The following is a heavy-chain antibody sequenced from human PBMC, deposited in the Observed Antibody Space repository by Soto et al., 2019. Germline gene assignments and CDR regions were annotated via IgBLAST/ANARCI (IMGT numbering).Heavy chain of an antibody. CDR2: SYYSGTT. J-gene: IGHJ5*02. CDR3: ATRITVFGWLIPSFDP. D-gene: IGHD3-3*01. Sequence: SETLSLTCTVSGASISVHSYYWTWIRQPPGKGLEWIGSSYYSGTTYFNPSLKSRVTISVDTAKNQFSLRLTSVTAADTAIYYCATRITVFGWLIPSFDPWGQGTQVTVSS. V-gene: IGHV4-39*01. CDR1: GASISVHSYY.